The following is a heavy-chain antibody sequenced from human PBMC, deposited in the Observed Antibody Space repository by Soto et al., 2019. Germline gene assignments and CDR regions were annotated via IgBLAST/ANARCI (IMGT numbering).Heavy chain of an antibody. CDR3: ARASRYYWNYMMY. CDR1: GYTFSNDA. V-gene: IGHV1-18*01. Sequence: QVQLVQSGAEVKKPGASVKVSCKASGYTFSNDAITWVRQAPGQGLEWMGWVSAYNGNTNYAQKFKGRGTMTTDTSTSTAYMEIRSLRYDDPAVYFCARASRYYWNYMMYWGQGTLVTVSS. CDR2: VSAYNGNT. D-gene: IGHD1-7*01. J-gene: IGHJ4*02.